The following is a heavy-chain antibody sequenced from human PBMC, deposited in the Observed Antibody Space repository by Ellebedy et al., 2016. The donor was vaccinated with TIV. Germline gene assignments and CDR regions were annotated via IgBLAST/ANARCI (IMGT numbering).Heavy chain of an antibody. D-gene: IGHD4-17*01. CDR3: ARGLTTVTS. CDR2: IYYSGST. CDR1: GGSISSSSYY. V-gene: IGHV4-39*07. J-gene: IGHJ5*02. Sequence: SETLSLXXTVSGGSISSSSYYWGWIRQPPGKGLVWIGSIYYSGSTYYNPSLKSRVTISVDTAKNQFSLKLSSVTAADTAVYYCARGLTTVTSWGQGTLVTVSS.